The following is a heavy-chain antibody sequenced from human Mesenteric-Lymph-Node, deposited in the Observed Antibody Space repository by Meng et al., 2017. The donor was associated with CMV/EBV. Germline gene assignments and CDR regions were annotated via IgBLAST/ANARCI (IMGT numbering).Heavy chain of an antibody. J-gene: IGHJ6*02. Sequence: SCAASGFTFSSYSMNWVRQAPGKGLEWVSSISSSSSYIYYADSVKGRFTISRDNAKNSLYLQMNSLRAEDTAVYYCARGGVSSTSQGMDVWGQGTTVTVSS. CDR1: GFTFSSYS. CDR2: ISSSSSYI. V-gene: IGHV3-21*01. CDR3: ARGGVSSTSQGMDV. D-gene: IGHD2-2*01.